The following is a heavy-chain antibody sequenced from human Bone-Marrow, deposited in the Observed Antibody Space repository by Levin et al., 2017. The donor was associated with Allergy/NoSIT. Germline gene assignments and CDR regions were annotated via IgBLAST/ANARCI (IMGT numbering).Heavy chain of an antibody. CDR3: VKDQKLSAAGTIDY. J-gene: IGHJ4*02. V-gene: IGHV3-9*01. Sequence: PGGSLRLSCAASGFIFDDYAMHWVRQAPGKGLEWVSGISWNSDNIGYADSVKGRFTISRDNTRNSLYLYMNGLRAEDTAFYYCVKDQKLSAAGTIDYWGQGTLVTVSS. CDR2: ISWNSDNI. CDR1: GFIFDDYA. D-gene: IGHD6-13*01.